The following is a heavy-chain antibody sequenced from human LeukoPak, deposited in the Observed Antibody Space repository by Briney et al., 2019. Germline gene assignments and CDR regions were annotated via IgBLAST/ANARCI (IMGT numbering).Heavy chain of an antibody. CDR1: CGSISSYY. V-gene: IGHV4-59*01. CDR3: ARVGRITRNFDI. Sequence: PSETLSLTCTVSCGSISSYYGSWIRQPPGKGLEWIGYIYYSGSTNYNPSLKSRVTIAVDTSKNQFSLKLSSVTAADTAVYYCARVGRITRNFDIWGQGTMVTVSS. CDR2: IYYSGST. J-gene: IGHJ3*02. D-gene: IGHD3-3*01.